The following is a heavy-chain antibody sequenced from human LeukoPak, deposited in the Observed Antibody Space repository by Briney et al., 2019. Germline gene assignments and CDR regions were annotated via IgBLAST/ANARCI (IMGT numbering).Heavy chain of an antibody. CDR2: IYYSGST. Sequence: PSETLSLTCTVSGGSISSYYWSWIRQPPGKGLEWIGYIYYSGSTNYNPSLKSRVTISVDTSKNQFSLKLSSVTAADTAVYYCARVEYYDSSGYTFDYWGQGTLVTVSS. D-gene: IGHD3-22*01. J-gene: IGHJ4*02. CDR1: GGSISSYY. CDR3: ARVEYYDSSGYTFDY. V-gene: IGHV4-59*12.